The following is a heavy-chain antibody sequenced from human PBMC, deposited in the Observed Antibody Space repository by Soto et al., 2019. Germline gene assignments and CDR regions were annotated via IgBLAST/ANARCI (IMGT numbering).Heavy chain of an antibody. V-gene: IGHV1-8*01. CDR2: MNPNSGNT. Sequence: GASVKVSCKASGYTFTSYDINWVRPATGQGLDWMGWMNPNSGNTGYAQKMQGRVTMTRNTSISTAYMELSSLRSEDTAVYYCARNRGSSGWFDPWGQGTLVTVSS. J-gene: IGHJ5*02. D-gene: IGHD6-25*01. CDR1: GYTFTSYD. CDR3: ARNRGSSGWFDP.